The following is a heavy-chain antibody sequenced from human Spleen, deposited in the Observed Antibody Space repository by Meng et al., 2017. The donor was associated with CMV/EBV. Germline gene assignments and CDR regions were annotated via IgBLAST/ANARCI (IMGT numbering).Heavy chain of an antibody. CDR1: NGSISDHY. V-gene: IGHV4-59*11. J-gene: IGHJ6*02. D-gene: IGHD1-1*01. Sequence: SETLSLTCTVSNGSISDHYWSWIRQPPGKGLEWIGYIYYSGSTNYNPSLKSRVTISVDTPKNQFSLRLSSVTTADTAVYFCARFSATGAYYYGMDVWGQGTTVTVSS. CDR3: ARFSATGAYYYGMDV. CDR2: IYYSGST.